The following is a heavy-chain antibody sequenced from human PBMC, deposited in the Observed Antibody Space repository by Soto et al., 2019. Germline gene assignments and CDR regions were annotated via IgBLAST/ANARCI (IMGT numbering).Heavy chain of an antibody. CDR1: GFTFSSYA. V-gene: IGHV3-23*01. Sequence: GGSLRLSCAASGFTFSSYAMSWVRQAPGKGLEWVSIIGGGGVNTYYADSAKGRFTTSRDNSINALYLQMSSLRAGDTAVYYCAKGILVKPPGSRALDIWGQGTMVTVSS. CDR2: IGGGGVNT. CDR3: AKGILVKPPGSRALDI. J-gene: IGHJ3*02. D-gene: IGHD2-2*01.